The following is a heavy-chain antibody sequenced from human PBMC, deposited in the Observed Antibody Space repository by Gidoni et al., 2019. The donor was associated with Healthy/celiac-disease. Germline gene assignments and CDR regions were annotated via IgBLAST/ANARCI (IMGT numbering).Heavy chain of an antibody. V-gene: IGHV4-34*01. CDR2: INLSGST. CDR3: ARDGSIAAAGTPRDYYFDY. J-gene: IGHJ4*02. CDR1: GRSFSGYY. D-gene: IGHD6-13*01. Sequence: QVQLQQWGAGLLQPSETLSLTCAVYGRSFSGYYWSWIRQPPGKGLEWIGEINLSGSTNYNPSLKSRVTISVDTSKNQFSLWLSSVTAADTAVDYCARDGSIAAAGTPRDYYFDYWGQGTLVTVSS.